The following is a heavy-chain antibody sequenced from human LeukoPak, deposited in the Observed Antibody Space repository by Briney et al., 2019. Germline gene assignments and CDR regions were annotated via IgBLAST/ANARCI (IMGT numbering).Heavy chain of an antibody. Sequence: GGSLRLSCAASGFTFSSYWMSWVRQAPGKGLEWVANIKQDGSEKYYVDSVKGRFTISRDNAKNSLYLQMNSLRAEDTAVYYCARDQIVVLPAASYDAFDIWGQGTMVTVSS. CDR2: IKQDGSEK. CDR3: ARDQIVVLPAASYDAFDI. D-gene: IGHD2-2*01. J-gene: IGHJ3*02. V-gene: IGHV3-7*01. CDR1: GFTFSSYW.